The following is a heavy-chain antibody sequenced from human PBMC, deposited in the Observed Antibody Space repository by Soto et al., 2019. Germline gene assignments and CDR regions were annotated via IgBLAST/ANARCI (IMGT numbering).Heavy chain of an antibody. CDR1: GFTVTSNG. CDR3: EKDRQYPRDYFHY. CDR2: ISPNGQGI. D-gene: IGHD4-4*01. V-gene: IGHV3-23*01. Sequence: EVKLLESGGGLVQPGGSLRLSCGVSGFTVTSNGVSWVRQAPGKGLEWVSAISPNGQGIWYADSVKGRFTISRDISRNTFFMQMDSLRAEDTAVYYCEKDRQYPRDYFHYWGQGTLVTGSS. J-gene: IGHJ4*02.